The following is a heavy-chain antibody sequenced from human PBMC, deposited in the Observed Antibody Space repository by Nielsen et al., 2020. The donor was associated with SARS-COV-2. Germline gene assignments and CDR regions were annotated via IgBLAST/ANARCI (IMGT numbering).Heavy chain of an antibody. D-gene: IGHD5-18*01. CDR3: ASKGDTAMADYYYYGMDV. V-gene: IGHV1-8*02. J-gene: IGHJ6*02. CDR2: MNPNSGNT. CDR1: GGTFSSYA. Sequence: ASVKVSCKASGGTFSSYAINWVRQATGQGLEWMGWMNPNSGNTGYAQKFQGRVTMTRNTSISTAYMELSSLRSEDTAVYYCASKGDTAMADYYYYGMDVWGQGTTVTVSS.